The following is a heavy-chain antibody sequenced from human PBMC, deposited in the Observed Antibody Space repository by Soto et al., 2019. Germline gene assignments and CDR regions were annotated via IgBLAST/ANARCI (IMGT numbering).Heavy chain of an antibody. CDR2: MNPNSGNT. CDR1: GYPFTSYD. J-gene: IGHJ6*03. D-gene: IGHD3-22*01. V-gene: IGHV1-8*01. CDR3: ARVGGGYQYYYYYYMDV. Sequence: ASVKVSCKASGYPFTSYDINWVRQATGQGLEWMGWMNPNSGNTGYAQKFQGRVTMTRNTSISTAYMELSSLRSEDTAVYYCARVGGGYQYYYYYYMDVWGKGTTVTVSS.